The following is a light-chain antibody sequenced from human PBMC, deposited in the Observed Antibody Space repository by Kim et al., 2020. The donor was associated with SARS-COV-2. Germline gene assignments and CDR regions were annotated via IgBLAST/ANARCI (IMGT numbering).Light chain of an antibody. Sequence: DIQMTQSPPTLSASVGDRVTITCRASQSISGWLAWYQQKPGKAPKVLLYQASNLESGVPSRFGGSGSGTEFTLTISGLQPDDFATYYCHKYKAYSWAFGQGTKVDIK. CDR1: QSISGW. CDR3: HKYKAYSWA. V-gene: IGKV1-5*03. J-gene: IGKJ1*01. CDR2: QAS.